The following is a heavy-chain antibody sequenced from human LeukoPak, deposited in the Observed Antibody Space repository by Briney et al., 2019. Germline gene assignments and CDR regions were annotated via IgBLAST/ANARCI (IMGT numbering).Heavy chain of an antibody. D-gene: IGHD6-13*01. CDR3: AKDQEVQQQLVPVGISDY. J-gene: IGHJ4*02. CDR2: INSDGSST. Sequence: GGSLRPSCAASGYTFSSYWMHWVRQAPGKGLVWVSRINSDGSSTSYADSVKGRFTISRDNAKNTLYLQMNSLRAEDTAVYYCAKDQEVQQQLVPVGISDYWGQGTLVTVSA. CDR1: GYTFSSYW. V-gene: IGHV3-74*01.